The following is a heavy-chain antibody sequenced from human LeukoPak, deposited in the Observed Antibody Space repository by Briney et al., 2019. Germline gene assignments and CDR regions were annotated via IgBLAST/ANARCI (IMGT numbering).Heavy chain of an antibody. CDR2: IICNGSTI. V-gene: IGHV3-48*03. CDR1: GFTLSSYE. Sequence: PGGALRLSCAAPGFTLSSYEMNWVRPAPGEGLGWGLYIICNGSTIYYADSVKGRFTISRDNAKNSLYLQMNSLRAEDTAVYYCAREWDSSTSKYYYYYGMDVWGKGTTVTVSS. D-gene: IGHD2-2*01. J-gene: IGHJ6*04. CDR3: AREWDSSTSKYYYYYGMDV.